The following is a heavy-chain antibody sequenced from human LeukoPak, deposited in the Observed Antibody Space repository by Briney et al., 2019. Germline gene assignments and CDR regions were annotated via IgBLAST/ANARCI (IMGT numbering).Heavy chain of an antibody. D-gene: IGHD5-24*01. CDR3: ARSVEMAKPKTPGDY. Sequence: GGSLRLACAASGFTFSSYSMNWVRQAPGKGLEWVSSISSSSSYIYYADSVKGRFTISRDNAKNSLYLQMNSLRAEDTAVYYCARSVEMAKPKTPGDYWGQGTLVTVSS. CDR1: GFTFSSYS. V-gene: IGHV3-21*01. CDR2: ISSSSSYI. J-gene: IGHJ4*02.